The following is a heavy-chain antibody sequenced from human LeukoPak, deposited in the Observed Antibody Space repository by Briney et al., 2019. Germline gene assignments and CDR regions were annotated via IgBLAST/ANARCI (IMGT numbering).Heavy chain of an antibody. CDR2: IDWNGGST. V-gene: IGHV3-20*01. CDR1: GFTFDDYG. J-gene: IGHJ4*02. D-gene: IGHD6-13*01. CDR3: ARAAFPLLLAAPGHPHY. Sequence: GGSLRLSCAASGFTFDDYGMSWVRQAPGKGLEWVSGIDWNGGSTGYADSVEGRFTISRDNAKNSLYLQMNSLRAEDTPLYHCARAAFPLLLAAPGHPHYWGQGPLLSVPS.